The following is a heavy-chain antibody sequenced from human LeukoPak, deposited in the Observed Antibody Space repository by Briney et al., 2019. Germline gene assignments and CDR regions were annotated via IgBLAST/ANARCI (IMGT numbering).Heavy chain of an antibody. V-gene: IGHV4-34*01. CDR1: GVSFSGYY. J-gene: IGHJ4*02. CDR3: ASRYDTGPDY. Sequence: SETLSLTCAVYGVSFSGYYWSWIRQPPGKGLEWIGEINHSGSTNYNPSLKSRVTISVDTSKNQFSLKLSSVTAADTAVYYCASRYDTGPDYWGQGTLVTVSS. D-gene: IGHD3-22*01. CDR2: INHSGST.